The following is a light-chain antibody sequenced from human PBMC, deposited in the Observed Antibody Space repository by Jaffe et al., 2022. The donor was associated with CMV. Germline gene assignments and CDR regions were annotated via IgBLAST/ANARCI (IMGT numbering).Light chain of an antibody. CDR1: EGISKN. CDR2: AAA. Sequence: DIQMTQSPSSLSASVGDRVTISCRASEGISKNVVWFQQKTGKAPKALIYAAARLRSGVPSRFSGSGSGTDYTLTINSLQPEDFATYYCQQYTNYPWTFGQGTKVENK. V-gene: IGKV1-16*01. CDR3: QQYTNYPWT. J-gene: IGKJ1*01.